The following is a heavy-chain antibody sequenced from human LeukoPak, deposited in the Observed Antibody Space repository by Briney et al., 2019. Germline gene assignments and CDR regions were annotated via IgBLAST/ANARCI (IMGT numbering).Heavy chain of an antibody. CDR1: GFTFSSYS. J-gene: IGHJ6*02. CDR3: AKTTVYYYGMDV. D-gene: IGHD4-17*01. V-gene: IGHV3-21*01. CDR2: ISSSSSYI. Sequence: GGSLRLSCAASGFTFSSYSMNWVRQAPGKGLAWVSSISSSSSYIYYADSVKGRFTISRDNAKNSLYLQMNSLRAEDTAVYYCAKTTVYYYGMDVWGQGTTVTVSS.